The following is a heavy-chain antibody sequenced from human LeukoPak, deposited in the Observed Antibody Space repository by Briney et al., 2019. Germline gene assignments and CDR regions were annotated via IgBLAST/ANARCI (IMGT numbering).Heavy chain of an antibody. CDR2: IYWNDND. J-gene: IGHJ4*02. D-gene: IGHD1-1*01. V-gene: IGHV2-5*01. Sequence: ESGPTLVKPTETLTLTCTCSGFSVSSSGLAVGWTRQPPGKALEWLGHIYWNDNDYYSTFLKSRLTITRDTSENQVVLTMTNMDPVDTATYYCAHLTTSAFYYDYWGQGTLVTVSS. CDR1: GFSVSSSGLA. CDR3: AHLTTSAFYYDY.